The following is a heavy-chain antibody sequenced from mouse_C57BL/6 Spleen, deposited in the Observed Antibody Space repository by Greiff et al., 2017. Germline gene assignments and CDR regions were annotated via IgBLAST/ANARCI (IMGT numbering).Heavy chain of an antibody. J-gene: IGHJ4*01. CDR3: AGRITTVVAHYYAMDY. V-gene: IGHV1-22*01. CDR2: INPNNGGT. CDR1: GYTFTDYN. D-gene: IGHD1-1*01. Sequence: EVQLQQSGPELVKPGASVKMSCKASGYTFTDYNMHWVKQSHGKSLEWIGYINPNNGGTSYNQKFKGKATLTVNKSSSTAYMELRSLTSEDSAVXYCAGRITTVVAHYYAMDYWGQGTSVTVSS.